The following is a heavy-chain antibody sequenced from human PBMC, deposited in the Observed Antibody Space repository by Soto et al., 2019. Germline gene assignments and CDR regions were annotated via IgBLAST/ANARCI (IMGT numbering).Heavy chain of an antibody. D-gene: IGHD3-3*01. CDR2: IYYSGST. J-gene: IGHJ4*02. CDR1: GGSISSGGYY. V-gene: IGHV4-31*03. CDR3: ARELFWSGYYGRFDY. Sequence: SETLSLTCTVSGGSISSGGYYWSWIRQHPGKGLEWIGYIYYSGSTYYNPSLKSRVTISVDTSKNQFSLKLSSVTAADTAVYYCARELFWSGYYGRFDYWGQGTLVTVSS.